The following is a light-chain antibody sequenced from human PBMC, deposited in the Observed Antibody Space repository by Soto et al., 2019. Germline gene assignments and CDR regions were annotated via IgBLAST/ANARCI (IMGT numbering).Light chain of an antibody. V-gene: IGKV3-11*01. CDR1: QSVSSY. CDR3: QQRANWPPIT. J-gene: IGKJ5*01. Sequence: EIVLTQSPATLSLSPGERATLSCRASQSVSSYLAWYQQKPGQAPRHLIYDASTRATGIPARFSGSGSGTDFTLTISSLEPEDFAVYYCQQRANWPPITFGQGTRLEMK. CDR2: DAS.